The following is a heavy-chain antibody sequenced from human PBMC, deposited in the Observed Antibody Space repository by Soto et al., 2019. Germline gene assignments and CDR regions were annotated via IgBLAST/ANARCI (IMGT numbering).Heavy chain of an antibody. J-gene: IGHJ5*02. CDR3: ARHGREQQLVPLYNRFDP. V-gene: IGHV5-51*01. CDR1: GYSFTSNW. Sequence: GESLKISCKGSGYSFTSNWIGWVRLMPGKGLEWLGIIYPGDSDTRYSPSFQGQVTISADKSISSAYLQWSSLKASDTAMYYCARHGREQQLVPLYNRFDPWGQGTLVTVSS. CDR2: IYPGDSDT. D-gene: IGHD6-13*01.